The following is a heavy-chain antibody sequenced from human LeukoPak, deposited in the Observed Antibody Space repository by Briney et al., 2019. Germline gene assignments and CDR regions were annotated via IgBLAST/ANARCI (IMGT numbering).Heavy chain of an antibody. D-gene: IGHD4-11*01. CDR2: ISAYNGNT. V-gene: IGHV1-18*01. J-gene: IGHJ5*02. CDR1: GYTFTSYG. Sequence: PSVKLSCKASGYTFTSYGISWVRQAPGQGLEWMGWISAYNGNTNYAQKLQGRVTMTTDTSTSTAYMELRSLRSDDTAVYYCARDRSNYGYNWFDPWGQGTLVTVPS. CDR3: ARDRSNYGYNWFDP.